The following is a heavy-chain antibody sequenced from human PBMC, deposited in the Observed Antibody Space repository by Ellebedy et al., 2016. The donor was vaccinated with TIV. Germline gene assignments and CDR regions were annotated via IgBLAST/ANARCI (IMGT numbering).Heavy chain of an antibody. D-gene: IGHD6-13*01. V-gene: IGHV4-61*08. CDR2: IYYSGST. Sequence: SGPTLVKPTQTLTLTCTFSGFSLSTSGMCVSWIRQPPGKGLEWIGYIYYSGSTNYNPSLKSRVTISVDTSKNQFSLKLSSVTAADTAVYYCARLTRSWSTYWYFDLWGRGTLVTVSS. CDR3: ARLTRSWSTYWYFDL. J-gene: IGHJ2*01. CDR1: GFSLSTSGMC.